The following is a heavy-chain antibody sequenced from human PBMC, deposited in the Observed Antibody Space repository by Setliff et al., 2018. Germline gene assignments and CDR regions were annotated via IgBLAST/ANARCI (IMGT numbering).Heavy chain of an antibody. V-gene: IGHV1-3*01. CDR1: GYTFTAYE. D-gene: IGHD3-10*01. CDR2: INPGDGNT. CDR3: RLWFEETLRDY. J-gene: IGHJ4*02. Sequence: AAVKVSCKASGYTFTAYEMHWVRQAPGQRLEWMGWINPGDGNTKYSQNFQGRFTITRDTSASTAYMEVNSLRSEDTAMYYCRLWFEETLRDYWGKGTLVTVSS.